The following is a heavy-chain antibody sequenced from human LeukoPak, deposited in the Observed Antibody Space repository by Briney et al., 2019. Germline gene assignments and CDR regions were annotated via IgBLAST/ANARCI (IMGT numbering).Heavy chain of an antibody. J-gene: IGHJ4*02. D-gene: IGHD3-10*01. CDR1: GGSISSGGYS. V-gene: IGHV4-30-2*05. CDR3: ARSGGVRGHYFDS. CDR2: IYHSGST. Sequence: PSETLSLTCAVSGGSISSGGYSWSWIRQPPGKGLEWIGYIYHSGSTYYNPSLKSRVTISVDTSKNQFSLNLSSVTAADTAVYYCARSGGVRGHYFDSWGQGTLVTVSS.